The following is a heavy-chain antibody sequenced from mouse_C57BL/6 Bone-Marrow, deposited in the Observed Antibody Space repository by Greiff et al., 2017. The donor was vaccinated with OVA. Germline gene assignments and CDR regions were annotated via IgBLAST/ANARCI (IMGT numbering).Heavy chain of an antibody. Sequence: QVQLQQSGAELVKPGASVKMSCTASGYTFTTSPIEWLKQTHGKSLEWIGNFHPYNDDPKYNEKFKGKATLTVEQSSSPVYLELSRLTSDDSAVYYCARPGDYDGDWFAYWGQGTLVTVSA. D-gene: IGHD2-4*01. J-gene: IGHJ3*01. CDR1: GYTFTTSP. CDR2: FHPYNDDP. V-gene: IGHV1-47*01. CDR3: ARPGDYDGDWFAY.